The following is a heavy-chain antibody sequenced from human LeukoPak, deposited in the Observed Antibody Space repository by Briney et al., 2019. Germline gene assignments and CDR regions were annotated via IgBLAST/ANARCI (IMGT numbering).Heavy chain of an antibody. V-gene: IGHV1-46*02. Sequence: ASVKVSCKASGYTXNSYYIHWLRQAPGQGLEWMGIINPSSGSTTYAQKFQGRVTMTRETSTSAVYVELSGLRSEDTAVYYCARGGMGIQLWPFDYWGQGTLVTVSS. CDR1: GYTXNSYY. D-gene: IGHD1-1*01. CDR3: ARGGMGIQLWPFDY. J-gene: IGHJ4*02. CDR2: INPSSGST.